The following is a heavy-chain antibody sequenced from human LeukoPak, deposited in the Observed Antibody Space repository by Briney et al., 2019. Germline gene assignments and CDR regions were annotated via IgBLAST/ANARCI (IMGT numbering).Heavy chain of an antibody. J-gene: IGHJ6*03. CDR2: IYYSGST. CDR3: ARSLRVRGVPDYMDV. D-gene: IGHD3-10*01. V-gene: IGHV4-59*01. CDR1: GGSISSYY. Sequence: SETLSLTCTISGGSISSYYWSWIRQPPGKGLEWIGYIYYSGSTNNNPSLKSRVTIAVDTSKNQFSLNLRSVTAVDTAVYYCARSLRVRGVPDYMDVWGKGTTVTISS.